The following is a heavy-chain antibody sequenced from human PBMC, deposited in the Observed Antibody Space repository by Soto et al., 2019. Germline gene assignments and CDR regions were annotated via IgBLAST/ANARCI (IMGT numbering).Heavy chain of an antibody. V-gene: IGHV3-23*01. D-gene: IGHD6-6*01. CDR1: GFTFSDHG. Sequence: EVQLLESGGGLVQPGGSLRLSCVGSGFTFSDHGMSWVRQAPGKGLEWVSAISGSVGSTFYADSVKGRFTISRDNSKNTLYLQMNSLRDGDTAVYYCAKDRTIAARNYDEWGQGVLVTVSS. CDR3: AKDRTIAARNYDE. J-gene: IGHJ4*02. CDR2: ISGSVGST.